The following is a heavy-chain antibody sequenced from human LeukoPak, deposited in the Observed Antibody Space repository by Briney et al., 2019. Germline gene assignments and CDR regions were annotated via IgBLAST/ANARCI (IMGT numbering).Heavy chain of an antibody. CDR3: ARDKARAFDI. CDR1: GGSISSYY. J-gene: IGHJ3*02. CDR2: IYYSGST. V-gene: IGHV4-59*01. D-gene: IGHD6-6*01. Sequence: SVTLSLTCTVSGGSISSYYWSWIRQPPGKGLEWIGYIYYSGSTNYNPSLKSRVTISADTSKNQFSLKLSSVTAADTAVYYCARDKARAFDIWGQGTMVTVSS.